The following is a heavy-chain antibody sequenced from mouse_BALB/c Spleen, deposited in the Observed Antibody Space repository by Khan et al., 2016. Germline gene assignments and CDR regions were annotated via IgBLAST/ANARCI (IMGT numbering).Heavy chain of an antibody. CDR1: GYTFTHYG. J-gene: IGHJ2*01. CDR3: AREWDYYFDY. Sequence: QLQLVQSGPELKKPGETVKISCKASGYTFTHYGIHWVKRAPGQGLKWMGWMNTYTGEPTYGDDFKGRFAFSLETSASTAYLLINNLKNEDMATYFCAREWDYYFDYWGHGTTLTVSS. CDR2: MNTYTGEP. D-gene: IGHD4-1*01. V-gene: IGHV9-1*02.